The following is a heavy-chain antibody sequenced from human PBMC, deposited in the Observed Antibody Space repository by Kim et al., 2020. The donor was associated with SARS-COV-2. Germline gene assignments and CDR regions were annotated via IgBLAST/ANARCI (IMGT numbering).Heavy chain of an antibody. D-gene: IGHD3-3*01. V-gene: IGHV1-24*01. CDR1: GYTLTELS. CDR2: FDPEDGET. Sequence: ASVKVSCKVSGYTLTELSMHWVRQAPGKGLEWMGGFDPEDGETIYAQKFQGRVTMTEDTSTDTAYMELSSLRSVDTAVYYCATGSITIFGVVPRYGMDVWGQGTTVTVSS. CDR3: ATGSITIFGVVPRYGMDV. J-gene: IGHJ6*02.